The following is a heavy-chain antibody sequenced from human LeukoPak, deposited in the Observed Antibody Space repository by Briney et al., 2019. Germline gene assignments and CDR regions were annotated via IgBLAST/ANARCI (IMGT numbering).Heavy chain of an antibody. V-gene: IGHV4-4*02. D-gene: IGHD6-13*01. Sequence: PSGTLSLTCAVSGGSISSNNWWSWVRQPPGKGLEWIGEIFHSGSTNYNPSLKSRVTISVDKSKNQFSLKLNSVTAADTAVYYCARAEPRGSVWYPYWGQGTLVTVSS. CDR2: IFHSGST. CDR3: ARAEPRGSVWYPY. J-gene: IGHJ4*02. CDR1: GGSISSNNW.